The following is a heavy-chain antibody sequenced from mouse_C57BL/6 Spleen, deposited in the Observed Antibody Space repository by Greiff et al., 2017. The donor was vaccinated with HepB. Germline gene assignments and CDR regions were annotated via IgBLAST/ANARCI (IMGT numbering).Heavy chain of an antibody. D-gene: IGHD2-4*01. J-gene: IGHJ2*01. CDR3: AREVYDYDHY. CDR2: IYPRSGNN. Sequence: QVQLQQSGAELARPGASVKLSCKASGYTFTSYGISWVKQRTGQGLEWIGEIYPRSGNNYYNEKFKGKATLTADKSSITAYMEIRSLTEEDSAVYFCAREVYDYDHYWGQGTTLTVSS. CDR1: GYTFTSYG. V-gene: IGHV1-81*01.